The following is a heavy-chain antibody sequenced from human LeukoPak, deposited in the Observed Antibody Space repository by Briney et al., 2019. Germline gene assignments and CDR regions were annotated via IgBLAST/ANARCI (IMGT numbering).Heavy chain of an antibody. V-gene: IGHV4-34*01. J-gene: IGHJ4*02. CDR3: ARGYYSRSFDY. CDR1: GGSFSGYY. Sequence: SETLSLTCAVYGGSFSGYYWSWIRQPPGKGLEWIGEINHSGSTNYNPSLKSRVTISVDTSKNQFSPKLSSVTAADTAVYYCARGYYSRSFDYWGQGTLVTVSS. CDR2: INHSGST. D-gene: IGHD2-21*01.